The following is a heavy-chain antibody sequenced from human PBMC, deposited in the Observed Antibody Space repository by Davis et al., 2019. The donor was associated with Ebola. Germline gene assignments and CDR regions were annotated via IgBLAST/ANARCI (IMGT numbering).Heavy chain of an antibody. J-gene: IGHJ6*02. V-gene: IGHV3-73*01. CDR1: GFTFSGSA. CDR2: FRSKANSYAT. D-gene: IGHD3-22*01. CDR3: ARGGHYYDSSGYYLLYGMDV. Sequence: GESLKISCAASGFTFSGSAMHWVRQASGKGLEWVGRFRSKANSYATAYAASVKGRFTISRDDSKNTAYLQMNSLKTEDTAVYYCARGGHYYDSSGYYLLYGMDVWGQGTTVTVSS.